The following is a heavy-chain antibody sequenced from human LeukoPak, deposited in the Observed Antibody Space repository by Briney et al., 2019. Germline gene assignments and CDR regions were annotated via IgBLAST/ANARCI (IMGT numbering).Heavy chain of an antibody. D-gene: IGHD3-10*01. Sequence: ASVTVSCKASGYTFTNYAMNWVRQAPGQGLEWMGWISAYNGNTELAQTFQGRVTLATDASTSTAYVELRSLTSDDTAVYFCARGGSRSRRGDDAFDIWGQGTMVTVSS. V-gene: IGHV1-18*01. CDR2: ISAYNGNT. CDR1: GYTFTNYA. CDR3: ARGGSRSRRGDDAFDI. J-gene: IGHJ3*02.